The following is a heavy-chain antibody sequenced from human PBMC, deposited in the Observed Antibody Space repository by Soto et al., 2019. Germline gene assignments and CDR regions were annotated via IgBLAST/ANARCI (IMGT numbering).Heavy chain of an antibody. CDR1: GFTFSSYG. J-gene: IGHJ4*02. Sequence: QVQLVESGGGVVQPGRSLRLSCAASGFTFSSYGMHWVRQAPGKGLEWVAVIWYDGSNKYYADSVKGRFTISRDNSKNTLYLQMNSLRAEDTAVYYCAMTHSSSWYSPFVGWGQGTLVTVSS. CDR2: IWYDGSNK. D-gene: IGHD6-13*01. CDR3: AMTHSSSWYSPFVG. V-gene: IGHV3-33*01.